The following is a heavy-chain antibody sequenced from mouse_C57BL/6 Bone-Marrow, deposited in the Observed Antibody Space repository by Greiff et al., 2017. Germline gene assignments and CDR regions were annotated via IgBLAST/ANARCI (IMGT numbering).Heavy chain of an antibody. CDR3: ARHYCDYDEGFAY. D-gene: IGHD2-4*01. CDR2: ISSGSSTI. J-gene: IGHJ3*01. V-gene: IGHV5-17*01. CDR1: GFTFSDYG. Sequence: EVKLVESGGGLVKPGGSLKLSCAASGFTFSDYGMHWVRQAPEKGLEWVAYISSGSSTIYYADTVKGRFTISRDNAKNTLFLQMTSLRSEDTAMYYCARHYCDYDEGFAYWGQGTLVTVSA.